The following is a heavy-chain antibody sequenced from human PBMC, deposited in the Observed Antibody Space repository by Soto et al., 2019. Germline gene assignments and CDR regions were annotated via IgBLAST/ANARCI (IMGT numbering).Heavy chain of an antibody. D-gene: IGHD3-3*01. CDR3: ARDSYDFWSGYYPYYYMDV. CDR1: GGSISNEYYH. V-gene: IGHV4-61*01. Sequence: SETLSITCTVSGGSISNEYYHWTWKRQSPGKGLEWVGYIYYSGSTNYNPSLKSRVTISVDTSKNQFSLKLSSVTAADTAVYYCARDSYDFWSGYYPYYYMDVWGKGTTVTVS. J-gene: IGHJ6*03. CDR2: IYYSGST.